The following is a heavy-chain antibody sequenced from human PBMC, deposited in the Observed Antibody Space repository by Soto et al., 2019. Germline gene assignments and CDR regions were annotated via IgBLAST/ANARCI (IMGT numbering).Heavy chain of an antibody. CDR2: ISAYNGNT. CDR1: GYTFTSYG. J-gene: IGHJ4*02. D-gene: IGHD6-6*01. CDR3: ARASSSIAARQTDY. Sequence: GASVKVSCKASGYTFTSYGISWVRQAPGQGLEWMGWISAYNGNTNYAQNLQGRVTMTTDTSTSTAYMELRSLRSDDTVVYYCARASSSIAARQTDYWGQGTLLSVSS. V-gene: IGHV1-18*04.